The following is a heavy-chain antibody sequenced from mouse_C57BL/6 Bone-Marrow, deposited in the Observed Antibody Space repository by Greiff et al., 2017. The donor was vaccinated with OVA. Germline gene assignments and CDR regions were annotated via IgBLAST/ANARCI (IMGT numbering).Heavy chain of an antibody. D-gene: IGHD1-1*01. CDR3: ARDYGSQVWAWFAY. Sequence: VQLQQSGPELVKPGASVKISCKASGYTFTDYYMNWVKQSHGKSLEWIGDINPNNGGTSYNQKFKGKATLTVDKSSSTAYMELRSLTSEDSAVYYGARDYGSQVWAWFAYWGQGTLVTVSA. CDR1: GYTFTDYY. J-gene: IGHJ3*01. CDR2: INPNNGGT. V-gene: IGHV1-26*01.